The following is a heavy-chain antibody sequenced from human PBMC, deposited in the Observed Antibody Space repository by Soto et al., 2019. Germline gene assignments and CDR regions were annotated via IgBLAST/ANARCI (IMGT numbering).Heavy chain of an antibody. Sequence: EVQLVETGGGLIQPGGSLRLSCAASGFTVSSNYMSWVRQAPGKGLEWVSVIYSGGSTYYADSMKGRFTISRDNSKNTLYLQMNSLRAEDTAVYYCARDRGYGDYGPTYYYYGMDVWGQGTTVTVSS. CDR1: GFTVSSNY. J-gene: IGHJ6*02. V-gene: IGHV3-53*02. CDR2: IYSGGST. CDR3: ARDRGYGDYGPTYYYYGMDV. D-gene: IGHD4-17*01.